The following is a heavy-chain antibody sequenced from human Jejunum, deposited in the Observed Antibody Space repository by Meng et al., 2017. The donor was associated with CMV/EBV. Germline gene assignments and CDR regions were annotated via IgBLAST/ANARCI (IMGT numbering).Heavy chain of an antibody. D-gene: IGHD5-18*01. CDR2: ISYSATT. V-gene: IGHV4-61*08. J-gene: IGHJ4*02. CDR3: ARGYSSFDY. Sequence: SLAGTVAGDSVTTDGHCWSGVRQSQGKGLEWIGYISYSATTQYNPSFESRVSILLDTSNSQFSLKLTSVTVADTAVYFCARGYSSFDYWGQGTLVTVSS. CDR1: GDSVTTDGHC.